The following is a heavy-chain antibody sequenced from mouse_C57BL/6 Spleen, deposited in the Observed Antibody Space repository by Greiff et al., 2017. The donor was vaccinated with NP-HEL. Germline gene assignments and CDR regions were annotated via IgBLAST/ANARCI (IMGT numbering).Heavy chain of an antibody. CDR3: TRWAGSRHFDD. CDR2: IDPETGGT. D-gene: IGHD1-1*01. CDR1: GYTFTDYE. J-gene: IGHJ2*01. V-gene: IGHV1-15*01. Sequence: QVQLQQSGAELVRPGASVTLSCKASGYTFTDYEMHWVKQTPVHGLEWIGAIDPETGGTAYNQKFKGKAILTADKSSSTAYMELRSLTSEDSAVYYCTRWAGSRHFDDWGKGTTLTVSS.